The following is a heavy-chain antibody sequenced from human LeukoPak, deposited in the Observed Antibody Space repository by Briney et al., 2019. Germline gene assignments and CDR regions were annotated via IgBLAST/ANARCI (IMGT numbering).Heavy chain of an antibody. CDR1: GGSISSGDYY. Sequence: SETLSLTCPVSGGSISSGDYYWTWIRQHPGKGLEWIGYIYYSGSTYYNPSLKSRVSISLDTSKSQFSLKLSSVTAADTAVYYCARERRGYCTTTSCSRGRNYYYYMDVWGRGTTVTVPS. V-gene: IGHV4-31*03. D-gene: IGHD2-2*03. CDR3: ARERRGYCTTTSCSRGRNYYYYMDV. CDR2: IYYSGST. J-gene: IGHJ6*03.